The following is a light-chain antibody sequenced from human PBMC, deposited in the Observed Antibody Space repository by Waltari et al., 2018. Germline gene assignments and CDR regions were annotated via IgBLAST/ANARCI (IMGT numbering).Light chain of an antibody. J-gene: IGLJ2*01. CDR3: SSYTPSGTLV. V-gene: IGLV2-18*02. CDR2: DLV. Sequence: WYQQPPDTAPELIIFDLVSRSSGVPDRFSGSKSGSTASLTISGLQAEDEGDYYCSSYTPSGTLVFGGGTKLTVL.